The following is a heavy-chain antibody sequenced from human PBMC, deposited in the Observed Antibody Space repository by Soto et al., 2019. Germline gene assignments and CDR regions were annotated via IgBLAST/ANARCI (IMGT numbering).Heavy chain of an antibody. CDR1: GVSFSSHS. D-gene: IGHD2-21*01. CDR2: ISSSGSTI. V-gene: IGHV3-48*02. CDR3: ARGRGYCGGTNCYLDY. Sequence: GGSLRLSCAAAGVSFSSHSMKWVRQAPGKGLEWVSYISSSGSTIYYADSVKGRFTISRDNAKNSLYLQMSSLRDDDTAVYYCARGRGYCGGTNCYLDYWGQGALVTVSS. J-gene: IGHJ4*02.